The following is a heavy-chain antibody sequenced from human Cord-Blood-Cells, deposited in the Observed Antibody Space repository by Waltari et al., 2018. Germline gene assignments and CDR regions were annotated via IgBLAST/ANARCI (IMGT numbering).Heavy chain of an antibody. J-gene: IGHJ6*03. CDR2: IYTSGST. V-gene: IGHV4-4*07. CDR3: ARSILGYCSSTSCYYYMDV. Sequence: QVQLQESGPGLVKPSETLSLTCTVSGGSISSYYLSWIRPPAGKGLEWIGRIYTSGSTNYNPSLKSRVTMSVDTSKNQFSLKLSSVTAADTAVYYCARSILGYCSSTSCYYYMDVWGKGTTVTVSS. D-gene: IGHD2-2*01. CDR1: GGSISSYY.